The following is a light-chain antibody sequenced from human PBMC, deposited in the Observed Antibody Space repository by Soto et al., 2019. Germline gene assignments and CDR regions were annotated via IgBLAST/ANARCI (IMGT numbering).Light chain of an antibody. V-gene: IGLV1-47*01. CDR1: SSNIGSNY. CDR2: RNN. Sequence: QSVLTQPPSASGTPGQRVTISCSGSSSNIGSNYVYWYQQLPGTAPKLLIYRNNQRPSGVPDRFSGSKSGTSASLAISGLRSEDEVDNYCAAWDDSLSGVVFGGGTMVTVL. CDR3: AAWDDSLSGVV. J-gene: IGLJ2*01.